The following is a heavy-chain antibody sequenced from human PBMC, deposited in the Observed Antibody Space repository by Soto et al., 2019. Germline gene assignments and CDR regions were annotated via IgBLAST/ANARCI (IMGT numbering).Heavy chain of an antibody. V-gene: IGHV4-59*08. D-gene: IGHD5-12*01. CDR1: DGTRISYD. CDR3: ARRIVSTETFDY. Sequence: PSLTKPLTSTVADGTRISYDWSWIRQHPGRGLEWIGFIYYAGSTKYNPSLNSRVTISVDTSKNQFSLTVTSVTAADTAFYYCARRIVSTETFDYWGRGTLVTVPS. CDR2: IYYAGST. J-gene: IGHJ4*02.